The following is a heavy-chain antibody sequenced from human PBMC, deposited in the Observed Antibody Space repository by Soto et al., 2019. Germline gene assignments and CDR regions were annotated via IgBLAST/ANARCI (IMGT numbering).Heavy chain of an antibody. Sequence: SLRLSCADSGFTFTRYSMNWVRQAPGKGLEWVSSISSTTNYIYYADSMKGRFTVSRDNAKNSVYLEMNSLSAEDTAVYYCARESEDLTSNFDYWGQGTLVTVSS. J-gene: IGHJ4*02. CDR2: ISSTTNYI. CDR1: GFTFTRYS. V-gene: IGHV3-21*01. CDR3: ARESEDLTSNFDY.